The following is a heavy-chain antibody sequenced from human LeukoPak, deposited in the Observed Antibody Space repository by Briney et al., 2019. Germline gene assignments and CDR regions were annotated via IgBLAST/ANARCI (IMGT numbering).Heavy chain of an antibody. V-gene: IGHV4-31*03. D-gene: IGHD2-15*01. J-gene: IGHJ5*02. CDR3: AREPALNWFDP. CDR2: IYYSGST. Sequence: PSKTLSLTCTVSGGSISSGGYYWSWIRQHPEKGLEWIGYIYYSGSTYYNPSLKSRVSISVDTSKNQFSLKLSSVTAADTAVYYCAREPALNWFDPWGQGTLVTVSS. CDR1: GGSISSGGYY.